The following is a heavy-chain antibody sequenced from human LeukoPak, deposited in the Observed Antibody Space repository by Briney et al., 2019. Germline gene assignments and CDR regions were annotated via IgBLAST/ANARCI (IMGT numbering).Heavy chain of an antibody. CDR1: GGSISGYY. V-gene: IGHV4-59*01. CDR2: MYYSGST. CDR3: ARSGSGSGSYYNSAYYYYGMDV. J-gene: IGHJ6*02. Sequence: SETLSLICTVSGGSISGYYWSWIRQPPGKGLEWIGYMYYSGSTNYNPSLKSRVTISVDMSQSQFSLKLSSVTAADTAVYYCARSGSGSGSYYNSAYYYYGMDVWGQGTTVTVSS. D-gene: IGHD3-10*01.